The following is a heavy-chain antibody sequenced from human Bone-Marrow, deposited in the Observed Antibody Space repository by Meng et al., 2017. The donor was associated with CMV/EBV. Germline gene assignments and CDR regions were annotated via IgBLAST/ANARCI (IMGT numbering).Heavy chain of an antibody. CDR2: IYYSGST. D-gene: IGHD3-10*01. CDR3: ARHSGSGSSNDPLIDY. J-gene: IGHJ4*02. Sequence: GSLRLSCTVSGGSISSSSYYWGWIRQPPGKGLEWIGSIYYSGSTYYNPSLKSRVTISVDTSKNQFSLKLSSVTAADTAVYYCARHSGSGSSNDPLIDYWGQGTPVTVSS. CDR1: GGSISSSSYY. V-gene: IGHV4-39*01.